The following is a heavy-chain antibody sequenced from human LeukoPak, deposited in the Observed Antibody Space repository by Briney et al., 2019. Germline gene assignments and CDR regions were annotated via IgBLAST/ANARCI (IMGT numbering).Heavy chain of an antibody. CDR3: XXXANLWFGEYLDFDY. CDR1: GGSISGTSYY. V-gene: IGHV4-39*07. Sequence: SETLSLTCTVSGGSISGTSYYWGWIRQPPGKGLEWIGEINHTGSTNYNPSLKSRVTISVDTSKNQFSLKLSSVTAADTAVYXXXXXANLWFGEYLDFDYWGQGTLVTVSS. CDR2: INHTGST. J-gene: IGHJ4*02. D-gene: IGHD3-10*01.